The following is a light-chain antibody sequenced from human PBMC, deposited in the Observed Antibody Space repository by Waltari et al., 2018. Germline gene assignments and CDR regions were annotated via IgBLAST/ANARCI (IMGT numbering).Light chain of an antibody. V-gene: IGKV3-20*01. CDR1: QSVSGA. CDR3: QHYVRLPAT. J-gene: IGKJ1*01. CDR2: GAS. Sequence: EIVLTQSPGSLSSSPGERVTLSCRASQSVSGALAWYQQKPGQVPRLLIFGASNRATGIPDRFSGSGSETDFSLTISRLEPEDFAVYYCQHYVRLPATFGRGTKVEIK.